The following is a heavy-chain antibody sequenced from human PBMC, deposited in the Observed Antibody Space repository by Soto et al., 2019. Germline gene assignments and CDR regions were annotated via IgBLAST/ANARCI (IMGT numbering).Heavy chain of an antibody. Sequence: SLRLSCAASGFTFSSYGMHWVRQAPGKGLEWVAVIWYDGSNKYYADSVKGRFTISRDNSKNTLYLQMNSLRAEDTAVYYCARDEWITGTTLDYWGQGTLVTVSS. CDR3: ARDEWITGTTLDY. D-gene: IGHD1-7*01. J-gene: IGHJ4*02. CDR2: IWYDGSNK. V-gene: IGHV3-33*01. CDR1: GFTFSSYG.